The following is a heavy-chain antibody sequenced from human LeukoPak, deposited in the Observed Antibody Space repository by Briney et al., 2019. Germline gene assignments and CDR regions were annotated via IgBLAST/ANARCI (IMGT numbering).Heavy chain of an antibody. D-gene: IGHD6-19*01. CDR2: ISWNSGSI. J-gene: IGHJ3*02. Sequence: SLRLSCAASGFTFDDYAMHWVRQALGKGLEWVSGISWNSGSIGYADSVKGRFTISRDNAKNSLYLQMNSLRAEDTALYYCAKAKGAVADKDAFDIWGQGTMVTVSS. CDR1: GFTFDDYA. V-gene: IGHV3-9*01. CDR3: AKAKGAVADKDAFDI.